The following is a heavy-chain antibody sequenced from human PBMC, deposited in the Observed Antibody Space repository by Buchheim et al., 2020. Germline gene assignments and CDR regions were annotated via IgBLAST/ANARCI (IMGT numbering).Heavy chain of an antibody. CDR2: ISGSGFRT. D-gene: IGHD2-21*01. V-gene: IGHV3-23*01. J-gene: IGHJ4*02. CDR1: GFTFTNYA. Sequence: EVQLLESGGGLVQPGGSLRLSCAASGFTFTNYAMSWVRQAPGKGLEWVSGISGSGFRTYYADSVKGCFTISRDNSKNTYLQMNSLRAEDAAIYYCAKDILGMWYYFDYWGQGAL. CDR3: AKDILGMWYYFDY.